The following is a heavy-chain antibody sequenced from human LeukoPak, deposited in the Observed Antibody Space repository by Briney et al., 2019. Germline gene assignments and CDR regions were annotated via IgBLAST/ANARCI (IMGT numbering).Heavy chain of an antibody. J-gene: IGHJ4*02. Sequence: PGGSLRLSCAASGFTFSNYDVSWVRQAPGKGLEWVSGITDSGARTYYADSVKGRFTISRDNSRCTLGLQMNNLRVEDTAVYYCAKVSWQRSHADDCWGQGTLVTVSS. CDR1: GFTFSNYD. CDR2: ITDSGART. V-gene: IGHV3-23*01. CDR3: AKVSWQRSHADDC. D-gene: IGHD1-26*01.